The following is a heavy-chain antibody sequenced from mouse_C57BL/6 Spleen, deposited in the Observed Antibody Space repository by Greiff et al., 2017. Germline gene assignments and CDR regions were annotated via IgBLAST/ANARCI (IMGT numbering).Heavy chain of an antibody. CDR2: IHPNRGST. D-gene: IGHD1-1*01. Sequence: QVQLQQPGAELVKPGASVKLSCKASGYTFTSYWMHWVKQRPGQGLEWIGMIHPNRGSTNYNEKFKSKATLTVDKSSSTAYMQLSSLTSEDSAVYYCARSLATVVAPYFDYWGQGTTLTVSS. J-gene: IGHJ2*01. V-gene: IGHV1-64*01. CDR3: ARSLATVVAPYFDY. CDR1: GYTFTSYW.